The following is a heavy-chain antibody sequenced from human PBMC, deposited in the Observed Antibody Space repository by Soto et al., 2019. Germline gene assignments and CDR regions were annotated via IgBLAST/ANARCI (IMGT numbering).Heavy chain of an antibody. D-gene: IGHD2-2*01. J-gene: IGHJ4*02. V-gene: IGHV4-34*01. CDR1: GGSVSGSY. Sequence: QVQLQQWGAGLLKPAGTLSLPCAVYGGSVSGSYWSGFRQPQGKGLEWIVEIDHGGSTNYNPSIKSRVTISIDTSKNQFFLQLNSVTAADTAMYYCARPYQVLGLYYFDYWGQGTPVTVSS. CDR2: IDHGGST. CDR3: ARPYQVLGLYYFDY.